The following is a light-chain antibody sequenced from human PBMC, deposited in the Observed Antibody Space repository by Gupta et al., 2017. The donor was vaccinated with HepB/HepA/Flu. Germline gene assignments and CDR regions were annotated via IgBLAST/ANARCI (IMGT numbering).Light chain of an antibody. V-gene: IGKV1-33*01. CDR1: QDIRNL. CDR3: QQYDMLLT. Sequence: GDRVTITCQTSQDIRNLVNWYQQKQGQAPKLLIYDASNLQKGVPSRFSGSGYGTDFTLTINSLQPEDFATYYCQQYDMLLTFGGGTKVEIQ. J-gene: IGKJ4*01. CDR2: DAS.